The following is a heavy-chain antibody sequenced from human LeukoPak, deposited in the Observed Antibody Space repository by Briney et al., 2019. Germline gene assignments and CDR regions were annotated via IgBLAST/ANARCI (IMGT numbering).Heavy chain of an antibody. Sequence: GGSLRLSCAASGFTVSSKYMSWVRQAPGKGLEWVSIIYGGTTKDYADSVKGRFTISRDSSKNTLYLQMNSLRTEGTAVYYCARSGSSYYLDYWGQGTLVTVSS. CDR2: IYGGTTK. J-gene: IGHJ4*02. CDR3: ARSGSSYYLDY. V-gene: IGHV3-66*01. CDR1: GFTVSSKY. D-gene: IGHD1-1*01.